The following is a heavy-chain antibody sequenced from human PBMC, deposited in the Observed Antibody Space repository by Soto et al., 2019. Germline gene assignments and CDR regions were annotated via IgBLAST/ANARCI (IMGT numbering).Heavy chain of an antibody. J-gene: IGHJ1*01. CDR3: ARWGTTGGLDV. Sequence: QVQLVESGGGVVQPGTSLRVSCVGSGFTFRSYVIHWVRQAPGKGLEWVALTSYDGSDKYYGDSVRGRFTISRGNSRNTVDLQMDNLRLEDTALYYCARWGTTGGLDVWGQGTLVSV. CDR2: TSYDGSDK. V-gene: IGHV3-30*19. D-gene: IGHD3-16*01. CDR1: GFTFRSYV.